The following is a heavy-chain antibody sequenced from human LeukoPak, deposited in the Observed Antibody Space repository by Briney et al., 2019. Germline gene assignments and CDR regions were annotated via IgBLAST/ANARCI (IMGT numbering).Heavy chain of an antibody. J-gene: IGHJ4*02. D-gene: IGHD6-13*01. CDR2: ISGSGGHT. CDR3: AKHGGAYSSSWYVVY. V-gene: IGHV3-23*01. Sequence: GGSLRLSCTASGFTFTSYAMTWVRQAPGKGLEWVSGISGSGGHTYNADSVEGRFTISRDNSKNTLYLQMNSLRAEDTAVYYCAKHGGAYSSSWYVVYWGQGTLVTVSS. CDR1: GFTFTSYA.